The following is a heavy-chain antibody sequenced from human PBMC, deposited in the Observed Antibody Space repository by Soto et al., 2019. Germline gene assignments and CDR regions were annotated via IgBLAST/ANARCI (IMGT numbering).Heavy chain of an antibody. D-gene: IGHD2-15*01. Sequence: EVQLLDSGGGLVKPGGSLRLSCAASGFTFSNYAMGWVRQAPGKGLEWVSTISGSSGSTNYADSVKGRFTISRDNSKNTVFRQMNSPRAEDTAVYCCATLPLLLYDFDYWGQGTLVTVS. CDR2: ISGSSGST. V-gene: IGHV3-23*01. CDR3: ATLPLLLYDFDY. J-gene: IGHJ4*02. CDR1: GFTFSNYA.